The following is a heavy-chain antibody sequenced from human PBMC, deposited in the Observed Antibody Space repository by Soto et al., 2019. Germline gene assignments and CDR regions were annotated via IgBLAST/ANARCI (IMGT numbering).Heavy chain of an antibody. CDR1: GFTFSSYW. CDR2: SNSDGSST. Sequence: GGSLRLSCAASGFTFSSYWMHWVRQAPGKGLVWVSGSNSDGSSTSYADSVKGRFTISRDNAKKTLYLQMNSLRAEDTAVYYCAREWFPDYRGQGTLVTVSS. D-gene: IGHD3-10*01. CDR3: AREWFPDY. J-gene: IGHJ4*02. V-gene: IGHV3-74*01.